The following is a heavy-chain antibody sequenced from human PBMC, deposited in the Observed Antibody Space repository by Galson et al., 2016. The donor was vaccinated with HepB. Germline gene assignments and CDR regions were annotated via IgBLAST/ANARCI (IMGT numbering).Heavy chain of an antibody. D-gene: IGHD3-22*01. V-gene: IGHV3-23*01. Sequence: SLRLSCAASGFTFRNNAMSWVRQAPGKGLEWVSGISGSGGSTYYADSVKGRSTISRDNSKNTLYLQMNSLRAEDTAVYYCAKSISMIVVVNFDYWGQGTLVPVSS. CDR2: ISGSGGST. CDR1: GFTFRNNA. CDR3: AKSISMIVVVNFDY. J-gene: IGHJ4*02.